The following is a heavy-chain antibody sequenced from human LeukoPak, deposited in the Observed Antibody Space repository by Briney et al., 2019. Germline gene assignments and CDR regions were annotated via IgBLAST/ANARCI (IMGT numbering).Heavy chain of an antibody. V-gene: IGHV4-34*01. J-gene: IGHJ3*02. CDR3: ARGPYLDFWSGYSSGGAFDI. D-gene: IGHD3-3*01. CDR1: GESFSGYY. CDR2: INHSGST. Sequence: SETLSLTCAVYGESFSGYYWSWIRQPPGKGLEWIEEINHSGSTNYNPSLKSRVTISLDTSKNQFSLKLSSVTAADTAVYYCARGPYLDFWSGYSSGGAFDIWGQGTMVTVSS.